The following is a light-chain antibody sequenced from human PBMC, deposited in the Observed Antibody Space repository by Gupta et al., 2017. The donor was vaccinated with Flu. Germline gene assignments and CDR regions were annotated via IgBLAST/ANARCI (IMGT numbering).Light chain of an antibody. CDR1: SSDVGGDNY. V-gene: IGLV2-14*01. CDR2: EVS. Sequence: QSALTQPPSVSGSPGPSITISCTGPSSDVGGDNYVSWYQQHPGKAPKLMIYEVSNRPSGVPNRFSGSKSGTSASLTISGLQAEDEADYYCSSYTSSSTLVVFGGGTKLTVL. CDR3: SSYTSSSTLVV. J-gene: IGLJ2*01.